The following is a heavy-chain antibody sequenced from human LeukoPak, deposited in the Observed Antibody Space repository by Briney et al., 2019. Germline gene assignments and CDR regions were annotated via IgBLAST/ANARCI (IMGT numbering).Heavy chain of an antibody. J-gene: IGHJ6*03. D-gene: IGHD3-16*01. V-gene: IGHV3-23*01. CDR2: ISGSGYYT. Sequence: GGSLRLSCEASGSGFTFGNFALSWVRQAPGKGLEWVSGISGSGYYTYYADSVKGRFTIFRDNSKNTLYIEMNSLRAEDTAVYYCAKDGSWGDYYFYFYMDVWGKGTTVTVSS. CDR1: GSGFTFGNFA. CDR3: AKDGSWGDYYFYFYMDV.